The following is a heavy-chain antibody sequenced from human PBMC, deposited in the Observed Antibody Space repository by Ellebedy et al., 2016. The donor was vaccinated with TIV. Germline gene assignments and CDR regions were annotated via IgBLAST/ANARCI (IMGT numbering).Heavy chain of an antibody. Sequence: GESLKISXAASGSTFTNFTISWVRQAPGKGLGWVSSLSGSGRSTYYADSVKGRFTISRDNSKNTLYLQMNALTAEDTAISYCAKEQGHGSWTPSDSWGQGTLVTVSS. V-gene: IGHV3-23*01. CDR2: LSGSGRST. D-gene: IGHD3-10*01. CDR3: AKEQGHGSWTPSDS. J-gene: IGHJ4*02. CDR1: GSTFTNFT.